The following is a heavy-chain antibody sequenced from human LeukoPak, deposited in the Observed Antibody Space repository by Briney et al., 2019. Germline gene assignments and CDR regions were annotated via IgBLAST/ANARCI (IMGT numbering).Heavy chain of an antibody. CDR2: IYYSGST. CDR1: GGSISSSSYY. J-gene: IGHJ4*02. CDR3: ATTYYDFWSGYYKRGPFDY. D-gene: IGHD3-3*01. Sequence: KPSETLSLTCTVSGGSISSSSYYWGWIRQPPGKGLEWIGSIYYSGSTYYNPSLKSRVTISVDTSKNQFSLKLSSVTAADTAVYYCATTYYDFWSGYYKRGPFDYWGQGTLVTVSS. V-gene: IGHV4-39*01.